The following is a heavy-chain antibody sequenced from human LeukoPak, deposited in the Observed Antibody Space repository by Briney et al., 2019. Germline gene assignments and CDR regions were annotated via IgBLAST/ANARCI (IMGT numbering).Heavy chain of an antibody. J-gene: IGHJ5*02. CDR3: ARGGYDYSWFDP. Sequence: GGSLRLSCAASGFTFSSYAMHWVRQAPGKGLEYVSAINSNGGSTYYANSVKGRFTISRDNPKNTLYLQMGSLRAEDMAVYYCARGGYDYSWFDPWGQGTLVTVYS. V-gene: IGHV3-64*01. D-gene: IGHD5-12*01. CDR1: GFTFSSYA. CDR2: INSNGGST.